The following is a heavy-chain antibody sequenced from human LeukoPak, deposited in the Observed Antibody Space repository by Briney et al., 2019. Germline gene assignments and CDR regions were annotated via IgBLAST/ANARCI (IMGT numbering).Heavy chain of an antibody. CDR1: GAFISISNS. D-gene: IGHD6-13*01. CDR3: ARDLVAAGIDY. CDR2: IYHSRCT. J-gene: IGHJ4*02. V-gene: IGHV4-4*02. Sequence: SQSLSPTCALSGAFISISNSWSCVRQPPGKRLEWIGEIYHSRCTNYNPSLKSRVTISVDKSKNQFSLKLSSVTAADTAVYYCARDLVAAGIDYWGQGTLVTVSS.